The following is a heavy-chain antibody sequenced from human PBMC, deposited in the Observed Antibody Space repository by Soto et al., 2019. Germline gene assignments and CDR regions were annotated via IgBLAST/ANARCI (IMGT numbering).Heavy chain of an antibody. Sequence: LRLSCAASGFTFSSYGMHWVRQAPGKGLEWVAVIWYDGSNKYYADSVKGRFTISRDNSKNTLYLQMNSLRAEDTAVYYCARDRYYCSGGSCYGYIDYWGQGTLVTVSS. CDR3: ARDRYYCSGGSCYGYIDY. V-gene: IGHV3-33*01. CDR1: GFTFSSYG. J-gene: IGHJ4*02. CDR2: IWYDGSNK. D-gene: IGHD2-15*01.